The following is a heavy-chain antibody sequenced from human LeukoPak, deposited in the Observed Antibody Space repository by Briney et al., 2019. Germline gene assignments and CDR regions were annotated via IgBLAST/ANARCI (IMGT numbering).Heavy chain of an antibody. J-gene: IGHJ4*02. CDR2: ISGSGGST. D-gene: IGHD6-19*01. Sequence: PGGSLRLSCAASGFTFSSYAMSWVRQAPGKGLEWVSAISGSGGSTYYADSVKGRFTISRDNSKNTLYLQMNSLRAEDTAVYYCARQMAYSSGWSYNFDYWGQGTLVTVSS. CDR1: GFTFSSYA. CDR3: ARQMAYSSGWSYNFDY. V-gene: IGHV3-23*01.